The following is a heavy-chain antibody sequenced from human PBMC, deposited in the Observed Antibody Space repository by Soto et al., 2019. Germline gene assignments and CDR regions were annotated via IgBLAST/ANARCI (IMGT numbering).Heavy chain of an antibody. CDR3: ATRRGAGGHFDY. D-gene: IGHD2-15*01. V-gene: IGHV3-23*01. J-gene: IGHJ4*02. Sequence: DVQLLESGGGLVQPEGSLRLSCAASGFTFSSYAMGWVRQGPGKGLEWVAVVSIGGSTHYADSVRGRFTISRDNPKNTLSLQMNSLTAEDTAVYFCATRRGAGGHFDYWGQGALVTVSS. CDR1: GFTFSSYA. CDR2: VSIGGST.